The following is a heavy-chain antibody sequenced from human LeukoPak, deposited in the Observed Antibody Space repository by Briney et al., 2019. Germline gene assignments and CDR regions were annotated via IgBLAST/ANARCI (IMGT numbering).Heavy chain of an antibody. Sequence: GGSLRLSCAASGFTFSSYAMHWVRQAPGKGLEWVAVISYDGSNKYYADSVKGRFTISRDNSKNTLYLQMNSLRAEDTAVYYCARDNRYGSGSYWHAFDIWGQGTMVTVSS. D-gene: IGHD3-10*01. CDR2: ISYDGSNK. CDR1: GFTFSSYA. CDR3: ARDNRYGSGSYWHAFDI. J-gene: IGHJ3*02. V-gene: IGHV3-30-3*01.